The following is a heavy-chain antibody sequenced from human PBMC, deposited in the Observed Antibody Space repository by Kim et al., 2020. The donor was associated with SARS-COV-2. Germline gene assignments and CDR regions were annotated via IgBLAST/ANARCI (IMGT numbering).Heavy chain of an antibody. CDR1: GFTFSSYE. J-gene: IGHJ6*02. CDR2: ISSSGSTI. V-gene: IGHV3-48*03. Sequence: GGSLRLSCAASGFTFSSYEMNWVRQAPGKGLEWVSYISSSGSTIYYADSVKGRFTISRDNAKNSLYLQMNSLRAEDTAVYYCARDKYSSGWYAHYYYYGMDVWGQGTTVTVSS. CDR3: ARDKYSSGWYAHYYYYGMDV. D-gene: IGHD6-19*01.